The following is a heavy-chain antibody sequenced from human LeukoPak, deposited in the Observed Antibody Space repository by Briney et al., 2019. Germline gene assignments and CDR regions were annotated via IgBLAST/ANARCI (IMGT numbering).Heavy chain of an antibody. V-gene: IGHV3-23*01. Sequence: GGSLRLSCAASGFPYSSYAMSWVRQAPGKGLEWVSTIRGSGGSTYYADSVKGRFIISRDNSKNTLSLQMRSLRVEDTAVYYCARDHGENTAMVPGYWGQGTLVTVSS. J-gene: IGHJ4*02. CDR2: IRGSGGST. D-gene: IGHD5-18*01. CDR3: ARDHGENTAMVPGY. CDR1: GFPYSSYA.